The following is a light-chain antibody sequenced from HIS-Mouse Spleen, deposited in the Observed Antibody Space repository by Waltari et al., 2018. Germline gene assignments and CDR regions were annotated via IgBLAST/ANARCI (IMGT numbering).Light chain of an antibody. CDR1: QSVLYSSNNKNY. CDR3: QQYYSTPYT. Sequence: DIVMTQSPDSLAASLGERATITCNSSQSVLYSSNNKNYLAWSQQKPGQPPKLLIYWASTRESGVPDRFSGSGSGTDFTLTISSLQAEDVAVYYCQQYYSTPYTFGQGTKLEIK. V-gene: IGKV4-1*01. J-gene: IGKJ2*01. CDR2: WAS.